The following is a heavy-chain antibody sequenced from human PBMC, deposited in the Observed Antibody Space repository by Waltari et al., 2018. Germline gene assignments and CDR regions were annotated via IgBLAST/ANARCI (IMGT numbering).Heavy chain of an antibody. J-gene: IGHJ4*02. CDR1: GDFLGDYH. V-gene: IGHV4-59*08. Sequence: HVQLQESGPGLVKPSATLSLTCTVSGDFLGDYHWTWIRQAPGKGLEWIVYLRNTGGTKCTPSLESRVTVSAVTSKKQFSLRLTSVTAADTAVYYCARLPTKYYDSIGWGFFDQWGQGILVTVSS. CDR3: ARLPTKYYDSIGWGFFDQ. D-gene: IGHD3-22*01. CDR2: LRNTGGT.